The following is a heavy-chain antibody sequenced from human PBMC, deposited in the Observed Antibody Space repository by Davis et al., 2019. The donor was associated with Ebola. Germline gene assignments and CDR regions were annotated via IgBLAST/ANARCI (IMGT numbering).Heavy chain of an antibody. D-gene: IGHD3-9*01. CDR2: VFYTGSS. Sequence: MPSETLSLTCTVSGGSISGYYWGWIRQPPGKGLEWVGSVFYTGSSYKSPSLKSRVTISVDTSKNQFSLRLSSVTAADTAIYYCARSHSDWLLPFDYWGQGTLATVSS. J-gene: IGHJ4*02. CDR1: GGSISGYY. V-gene: IGHV4-39*07. CDR3: ARSHSDWLLPFDY.